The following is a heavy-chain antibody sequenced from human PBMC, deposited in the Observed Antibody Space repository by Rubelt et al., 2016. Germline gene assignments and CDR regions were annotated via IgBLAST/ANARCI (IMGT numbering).Heavy chain of an antibody. J-gene: IGHJ4*02. Sequence: VRQAPGKGLEWVGFIRSKAYGGTTEYAASVKGRFTISRDDSKSIAYLQMNSLKTEDTAVYYCTTDYYGSGVIDYWGKGTLVTVSS. CDR3: TTDYYGSGVIDY. CDR2: IRSKAYGGTT. V-gene: IGHV3-49*02. D-gene: IGHD3-10*01.